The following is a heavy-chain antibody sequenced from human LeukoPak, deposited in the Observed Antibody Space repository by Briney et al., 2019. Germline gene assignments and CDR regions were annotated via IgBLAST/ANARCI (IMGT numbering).Heavy chain of an antibody. J-gene: IGHJ4*02. CDR1: GFTFSNYW. CDR3: AKDHGYYDSSGYYSIPFFDY. CDR2: IPYDGSNK. D-gene: IGHD3-22*01. Sequence: GGSLRLSCAASGFTFSNYWMNWVRQAPGKGLEWVAVIPYDGSNKYYADSVKGRFTISRDNSKNTLYLQMNSLRAEDTAVYYCAKDHGYYDSSGYYSIPFFDYWGQGTLVTVSS. V-gene: IGHV3-30*18.